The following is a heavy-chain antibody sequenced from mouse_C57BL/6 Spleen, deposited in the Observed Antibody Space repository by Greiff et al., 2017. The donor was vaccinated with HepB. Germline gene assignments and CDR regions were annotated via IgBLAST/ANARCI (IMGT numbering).Heavy chain of an antibody. CDR3: TTLDDYEAWFAY. V-gene: IGHV14-4*01. CDR2: IDPENGDT. Sequence: EVQLKESGAELVRPGASVKLSCTASGFNIKDDYMHWVKQRPEQGLEWIGWIDPENGDTEYASKFQGKATITADTSSNTAYLQLSSLTSEDTAVYYCTTLDDYEAWFAYWGQGTLVTVSA. CDR1: GFNIKDDY. D-gene: IGHD2-4*01. J-gene: IGHJ3*01.